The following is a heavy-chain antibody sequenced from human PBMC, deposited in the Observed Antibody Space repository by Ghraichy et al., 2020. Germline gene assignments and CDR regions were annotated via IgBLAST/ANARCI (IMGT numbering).Heavy chain of an antibody. CDR1: GFTFSSYS. J-gene: IGHJ6*02. V-gene: IGHV3-21*01. Sequence: GGSLRLSCAASGFTFSSYSMNWVRQAPGKGPEWVSSISSSSSYIYYADSVKGRFTISRDNAKNSLYLQMNSLRAEDTAVYYCARDIGGAYYYYGMDVWGQGTTVTVSS. CDR2: ISSSSSYI. CDR3: ARDIGGAYYYYGMDV. D-gene: IGHD3-10*01.